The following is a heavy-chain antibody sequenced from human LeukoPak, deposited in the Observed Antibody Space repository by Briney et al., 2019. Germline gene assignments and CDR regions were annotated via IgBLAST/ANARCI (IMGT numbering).Heavy chain of an antibody. V-gene: IGHV4-34*01. CDR3: ARGGIQTNWFDP. CDR1: GGSFSGYY. J-gene: IGHJ5*02. D-gene: IGHD5-18*01. CDR2: INHSGST. Sequence: SESLSLTCAVYGGSFSGYYWSWIRQPPGKGLEWIGEINHSGSTNYNPSLKSRVTISVDTSKNQFSLKLSSVTAAYAAVYYCARGGIQTNWFDPWGQGTLVTVSS.